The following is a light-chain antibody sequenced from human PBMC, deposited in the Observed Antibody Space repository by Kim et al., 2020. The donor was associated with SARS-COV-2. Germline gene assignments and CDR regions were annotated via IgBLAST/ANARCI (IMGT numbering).Light chain of an antibody. J-gene: IGKJ1*01. CDR1: WSVSSNY. V-gene: IGKV3-20*01. CDR2: GAS. Sequence: SPGERATLSCRASWSVSSNYLAWYPQKPGQAPRLLIFGASNRATGIPDRFSGSGSGTDFTLSISRLEPEDSAMYDCQQYGSSPWTFGQGTKVDIK. CDR3: QQYGSSPWT.